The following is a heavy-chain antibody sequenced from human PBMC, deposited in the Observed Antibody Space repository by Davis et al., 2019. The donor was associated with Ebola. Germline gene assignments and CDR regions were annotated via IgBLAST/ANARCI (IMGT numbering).Heavy chain of an antibody. J-gene: IGHJ4*02. D-gene: IGHD2-15*01. CDR3: ARDGNRLGYCSGGSCSIRFDY. Sequence: GESLKISCAASGFTFSSYAMHWVRQAPGKGLEWVAVISYDGSNKYYADSVKGRFTISRDNSKNTLYLQMNSLRAEDTAVYYCARDGNRLGYCSGGSCSIRFDYWGQGTLVTVSS. CDR1: GFTFSSYA. V-gene: IGHV3-30-3*01. CDR2: ISYDGSNK.